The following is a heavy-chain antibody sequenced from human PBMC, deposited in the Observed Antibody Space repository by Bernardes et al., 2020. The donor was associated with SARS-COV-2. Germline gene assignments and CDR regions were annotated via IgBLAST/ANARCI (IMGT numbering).Heavy chain of an antibody. J-gene: IGHJ4*02. V-gene: IGHV5-51*01. CDR2: IYPGDSET. Sequence: GESLILSCGGSGYNFNTHWVAWVRQVAGTGLEYMGIIYPGDSETKYGPSFQGRVTISADKSINTVYLQWNRLEASDTAMYYCATSPILSGWPFDHWGQGTLITVSS. CDR3: ATSPILSGWPFDH. D-gene: IGHD6-19*01. CDR1: GYNFNTHW.